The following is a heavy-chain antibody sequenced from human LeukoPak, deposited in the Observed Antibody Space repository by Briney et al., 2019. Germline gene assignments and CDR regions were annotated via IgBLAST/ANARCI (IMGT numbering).Heavy chain of an antibody. CDR1: AYTFTGYY. D-gene: IGHD6-13*01. CDR3: ATHSLSSSWYDY. J-gene: IGHJ4*02. CDR2: INPNSGGT. Sequence: GASVTVSFTASAYTFTGYYMRWVRHAPGQGLEWMGWINPNSGGTNYAQKFQGRVTMTRDTSISTTYMELSRLRSDDTAVYYCATHSLSSSWYDYWGQGTLVTVSS. V-gene: IGHV1-2*02.